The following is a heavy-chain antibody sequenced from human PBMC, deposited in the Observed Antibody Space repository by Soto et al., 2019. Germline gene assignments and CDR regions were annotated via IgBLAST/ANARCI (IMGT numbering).Heavy chain of an antibody. V-gene: IGHV4-39*01. CDR1: GGSISSSSYC. Sequence: PSQTLSLTCTVSGGSISSSSYCWSWIRQPPGKGLEWIGSIYYSGSTYYNPSLKSRVTISVDTSKNQFSLKLSSVTAADAAVYYCARDLAVTKGSGSYYIYRRRYTPFDYWGQGTLVTVSS. J-gene: IGHJ4*02. CDR2: IYYSGST. D-gene: IGHD3-10*01. CDR3: ARDLAVTKGSGSYYIYRRRYTPFDY.